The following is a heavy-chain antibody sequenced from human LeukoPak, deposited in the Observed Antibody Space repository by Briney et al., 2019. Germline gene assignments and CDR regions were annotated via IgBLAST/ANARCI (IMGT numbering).Heavy chain of an antibody. D-gene: IGHD3-3*01. CDR3: GRDWELRFHQGGLDY. J-gene: IGHJ4*02. CDR1: GYTFTAYY. Sequence: GASVKVSCKASGYTFTAYYIHWVRQAPGQGLEWMGRINPKNGDTNYAQKFQDRVTMTRDTSISTAYMELSGLRSDDTAVYYCGRDWELRFHQGGLDYWGQGTLVTVSS. CDR2: INPKNGDT. V-gene: IGHV1-2*06.